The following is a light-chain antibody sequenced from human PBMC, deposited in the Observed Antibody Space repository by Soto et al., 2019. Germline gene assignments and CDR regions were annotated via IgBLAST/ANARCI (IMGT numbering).Light chain of an antibody. CDR1: QSISSY. CDR3: QQSYSTPIT. Sequence: DIQMTQSPSSLSASIGDRVTIACLASQSISSYLNWYQQTPGKAPKLLIYAASSLQSGVPSRFSGSGSGTDFTLTISSLQPEDFATYYCQQSYSTPITFGQGTRLEIK. CDR2: AAS. V-gene: IGKV1-39*01. J-gene: IGKJ5*01.